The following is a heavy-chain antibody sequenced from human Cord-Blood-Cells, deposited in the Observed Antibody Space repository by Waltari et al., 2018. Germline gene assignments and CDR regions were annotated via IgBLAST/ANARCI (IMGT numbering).Heavy chain of an antibody. J-gene: IGHJ4*02. Sequence: QLQLQESGPGLVKPSETLSLTCPVSGGPISSSRYYWGGLRQPPGKGLEWIGSIYYSGSTYYNPSLKSRVTISVDTSKNQFSLKLSSVTAADTAVYYCARPYNAVRGVIDYWGQGTLVTVSS. CDR3: ARPYNAVRGVIDY. CDR1: GGPISSSRYY. D-gene: IGHD3-10*01. V-gene: IGHV4-39*01. CDR2: IYYSGST.